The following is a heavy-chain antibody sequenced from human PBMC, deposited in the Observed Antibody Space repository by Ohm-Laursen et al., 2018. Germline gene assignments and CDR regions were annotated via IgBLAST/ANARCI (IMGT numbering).Heavy chain of an antibody. V-gene: IGHV1-46*01. CDR3: ARSKWELNYFDY. Sequence: GSTVKISCKASGYTLTSYYMHWVRQASGQGLEWMGIINPSGGSTTYAQKFQVRVTLTRDTSTSTVYMELSSLRSEDTAVYYCARSKWELNYFDYWGQGTLVTVSS. CDR1: GYTLTSYY. J-gene: IGHJ4*02. D-gene: IGHD1-26*01. CDR2: INPSGGST.